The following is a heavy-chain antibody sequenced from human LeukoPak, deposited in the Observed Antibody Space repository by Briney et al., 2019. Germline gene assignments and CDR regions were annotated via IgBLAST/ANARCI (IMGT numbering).Heavy chain of an antibody. D-gene: IGHD3-22*01. Sequence: GGSLRLSCAASGFTFSSYAMSWVRQAPGKGLEWVSAISGSGGSTYYADSVKGRFTISRDNSKDTLYLQMNSLTVEDTATYYCAKRDSSGSYPYYFDYWGQGTLVTVSS. J-gene: IGHJ4*02. CDR2: ISGSGGST. V-gene: IGHV3-23*01. CDR1: GFTFSSYA. CDR3: AKRDSSGSYPYYFDY.